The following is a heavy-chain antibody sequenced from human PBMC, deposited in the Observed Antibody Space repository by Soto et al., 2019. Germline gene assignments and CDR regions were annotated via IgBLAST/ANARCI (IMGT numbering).Heavy chain of an antibody. CDR1: GFSLSAYW. CDR2: INSDGSDT. J-gene: IGHJ4*02. Sequence: GSLRLSCAASGFSLSAYWMVWVRQVPGKGLVFVSRINSDGSDTTYADSVKGRFTISRDNAKNTVYLQANSLTAEDTAMYYCARDPPNSRPIDYWGQGTLVTVSS. V-gene: IGHV3-74*01. CDR3: ARDPPNSRPIDY. D-gene: IGHD2-8*01.